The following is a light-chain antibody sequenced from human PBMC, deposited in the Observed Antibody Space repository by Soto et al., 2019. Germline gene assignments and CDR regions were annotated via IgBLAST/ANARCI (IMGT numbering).Light chain of an antibody. CDR1: QGISSY. J-gene: IGKJ2*01. Sequence: AIRMTQSPSSFSASTGDRVTITCRASQGISSYFAWYQQKPVKAPKLLIYAASTLQSGVPSRFSGSGSGTDFTLTISCLQSEDFATYYCQQYYSYPLTFGQGTKLEIK. CDR2: AAS. V-gene: IGKV1-8*01. CDR3: QQYYSYPLT.